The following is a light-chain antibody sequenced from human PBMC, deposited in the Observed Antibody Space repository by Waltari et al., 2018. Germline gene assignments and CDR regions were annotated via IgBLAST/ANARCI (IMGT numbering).Light chain of an antibody. CDR1: ESVFYY. CDR2: DTS. V-gene: IGKV3-11*01. Sequence: EIVLTQSPVTLSLAAGERATLSCRASESVFYYLAWYQQKPGQSPRLLIYDTSKRATGIPARFSGSGYGTDFTLTINNLEAEDFALYYCQQGSILPLTFGGGTKVEIK. J-gene: IGKJ4*01. CDR3: QQGSILPLT.